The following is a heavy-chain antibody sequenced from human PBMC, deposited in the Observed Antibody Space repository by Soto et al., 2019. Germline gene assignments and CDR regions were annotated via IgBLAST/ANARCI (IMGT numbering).Heavy chain of an antibody. Sequence: EVQLMESGGGLVQPGGSLRLSCAASGFTFSSYWMHWVRQAPGKGLVWVSRINSDGSSTTYADSVKGRFTISRDNAKNTLYLPMNSLRAEDTAVYYCVRGEGGWETYWGQGTLVTVSS. CDR1: GFTFSSYW. J-gene: IGHJ4*02. D-gene: IGHD6-19*01. V-gene: IGHV3-74*01. CDR2: INSDGSST. CDR3: VRGEGGWETY.